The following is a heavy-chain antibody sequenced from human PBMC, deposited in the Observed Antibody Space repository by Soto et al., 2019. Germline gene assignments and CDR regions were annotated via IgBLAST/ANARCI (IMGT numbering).Heavy chain of an antibody. CDR3: SADHPHTAIGWPV. CDR1: GFDFGSFG. CDR2: IVVASGRT. V-gene: IGHV1-58*02. Sequence: SVKVSCKAAGFDFGSFGIQFLRQTRGRGLEWIGWIVVASGRTNYARQFQGRVAFSRDMSSTTAYMDLYDLKSDDTAVYFCSADHPHTAIGWPVWGQGTTVTVSS. J-gene: IGHJ6*02.